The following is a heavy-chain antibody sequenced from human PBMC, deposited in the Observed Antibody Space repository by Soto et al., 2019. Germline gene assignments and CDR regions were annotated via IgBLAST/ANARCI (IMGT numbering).Heavy chain of an antibody. CDR2: INAGNGNT. J-gene: IGHJ4*02. D-gene: IGHD2-2*01. CDR1: GYTFTSYA. V-gene: IGHV1-3*01. Sequence: ASVKVSCKAAGYTFTSYAMHWVRQAPGQRLEWMGWINAGNGNTKYSQKFQGRVTITRDTSASTAYMELSSLRSEDTGVYYCASSSMVVTALDYLGQGTVVTVSS. CDR3: ASSSMVVTALDY.